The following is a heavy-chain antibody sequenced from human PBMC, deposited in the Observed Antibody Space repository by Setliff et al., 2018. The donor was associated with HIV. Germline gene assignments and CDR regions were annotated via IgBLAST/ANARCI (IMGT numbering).Heavy chain of an antibody. CDR3: ARGGSEYYDILTGYIFFPGLPDY. D-gene: IGHD3-9*01. J-gene: IGHJ4*02. CDR1: GYTFTGYY. V-gene: IGHV1-2*02. Sequence: GASVKVSCKASGYTFTGYYMHWVRQAPGQGLEWMGWINPNNGGTNYAQKFQGRVTMTRDTSISTAYMELSCLRSDDTAVYYCARGGSEYYDILTGYIFFPGLPDYWGQGTLVTVSS. CDR2: INPNNGGT.